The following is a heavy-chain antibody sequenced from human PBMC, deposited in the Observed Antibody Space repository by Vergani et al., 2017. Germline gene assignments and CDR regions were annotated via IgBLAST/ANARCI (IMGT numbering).Heavy chain of an antibody. Sequence: EVQLVESGGGLVKPGGSLRLSCAASGFTFSSYSMNWVRQAPGKGLEWVSSISSSSSYIYYADSVKGRLTIARDNAKNSLYLQMNSLRAEDTAVYYCAKVCGSTSCPYGGGAFDVWGHGTMVTVSS. CDR2: ISSSSSYI. CDR1: GFTFSSYS. CDR3: AKVCGSTSCPYGGGAFDV. J-gene: IGHJ3*01. V-gene: IGHV3-21*01. D-gene: IGHD2-2*01.